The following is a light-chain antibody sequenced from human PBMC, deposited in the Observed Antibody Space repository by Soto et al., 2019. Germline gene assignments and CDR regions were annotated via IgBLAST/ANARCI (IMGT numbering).Light chain of an antibody. CDR2: DAS. J-gene: IGKJ4*01. V-gene: IGKV1-33*01. CDR3: QQYYGVPLT. Sequence: DIQITQSPSSLSASVGDRVTITCQASADVRYYLNWYQQKPGRAPKLLIYDASHLGTGVPSRFSARGSGTDFTLTISSLQPEDFATYYCQQYYGVPLTFGGGTKVDIK. CDR1: ADVRYY.